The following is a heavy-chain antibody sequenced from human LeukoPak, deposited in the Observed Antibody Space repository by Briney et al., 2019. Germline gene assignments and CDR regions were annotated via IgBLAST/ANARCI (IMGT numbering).Heavy chain of an antibody. CDR3: AREGKIVPSPFQH. D-gene: IGHD2-2*01. J-gene: IGHJ1*01. Sequence: GGSLRLSCAASGFTFSSYAMRWVRQAPGKGLEWVAVISYDGSNKYYADSVKGRFTISRDNSKNTLYPQMNSLRAEDTAVYYCAREGKIVPSPFQHWGQGTLVTVSS. CDR1: GFTFSSYA. CDR2: ISYDGSNK. V-gene: IGHV3-30-3*01.